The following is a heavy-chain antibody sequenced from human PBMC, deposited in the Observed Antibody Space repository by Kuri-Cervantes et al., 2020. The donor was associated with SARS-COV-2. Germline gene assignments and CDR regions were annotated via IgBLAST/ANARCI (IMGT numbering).Heavy chain of an antibody. CDR2: IRSKANSYAT. CDR1: GFTFSGSA. J-gene: IGHJ6*02. Sequence: GESLKISCAASGFTFSGSAMHWVRQASGKGLEWVGRIRSKANSYATAYAASVKGRFTISRDDSKNTAYLQMNSLKTEDTAVYYRTPGITYYYYYGMDVWGQGTTVTVSS. CDR3: TPGITYYYYYGMDV. V-gene: IGHV3-73*01. D-gene: IGHD3-10*01.